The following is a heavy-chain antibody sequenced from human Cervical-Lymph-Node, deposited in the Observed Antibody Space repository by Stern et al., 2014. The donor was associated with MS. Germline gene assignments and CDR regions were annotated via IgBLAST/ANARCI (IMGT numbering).Heavy chain of an antibody. CDR3: ARGYRWKSDYYYGMDV. J-gene: IGHJ6*02. CDR2: INPNRGGP. CDR1: GYTFNDYC. V-gene: IGHV1-2*02. D-gene: IGHD1-20*01. Sequence: VQLVESGAEVKKPGASVKVSCKASGYTFNDYCLHWVRQAPGQGLEWLGWINPNRGGPNYAQKFQGRVTMTRDTSISTAYMELSSLKSDDAAVYFCARGYRWKSDYYYGMDVWGQGTKVTVSS.